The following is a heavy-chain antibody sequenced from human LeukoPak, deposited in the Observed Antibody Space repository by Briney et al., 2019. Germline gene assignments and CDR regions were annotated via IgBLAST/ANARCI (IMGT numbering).Heavy chain of an antibody. Sequence: PSETLSLNCTVSGGSISSYYWSWIRQPPGKGLEWIGYIYYSGSTNYNPSLKSRVTISVDTSKNQFSLKLSSVTAADTAVYYCARGGRRRFLADYYGMDVWGQGTTVTVSS. CDR2: IYYSGST. V-gene: IGHV4-59*01. CDR1: GGSISSYY. J-gene: IGHJ6*02. D-gene: IGHD3-3*01. CDR3: ARGGRRRFLADYYGMDV.